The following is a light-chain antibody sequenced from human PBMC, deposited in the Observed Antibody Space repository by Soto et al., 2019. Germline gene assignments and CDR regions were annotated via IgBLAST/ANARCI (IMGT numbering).Light chain of an antibody. V-gene: IGKV1-5*03. CDR1: QSISGW. CDR3: QQYDVYST. Sequence: DIQISQSPSTLSASVGGTVTITCRASQSISGWMAWYQQKPGIAPKLLIYAASTLQTGVPSRFSGSGYATVFTLTISRLQPDDSATYYCQQYDVYSTFGQGTKVEI. CDR2: AAS. J-gene: IGKJ1*01.